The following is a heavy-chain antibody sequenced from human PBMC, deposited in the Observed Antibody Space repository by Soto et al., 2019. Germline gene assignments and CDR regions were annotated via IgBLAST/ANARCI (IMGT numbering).Heavy chain of an antibody. CDR1: GFTFSTYA. CDR2: ISGSGGPT. Sequence: SCAASGFTFSTYAMTWVRQAPGKGLEWVSGISGSGGPTYYAASARGRFTISRDNAENSVYLEMDSLRAEDTALYYCARDVDADFRTDFDYWGRGTLVTVSS. CDR3: ARDVDADFRTDFDY. D-gene: IGHD4-17*01. V-gene: IGHV3-23*01. J-gene: IGHJ4*02.